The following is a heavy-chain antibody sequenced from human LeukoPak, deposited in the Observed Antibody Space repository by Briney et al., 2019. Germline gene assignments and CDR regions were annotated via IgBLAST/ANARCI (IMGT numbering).Heavy chain of an antibody. V-gene: IGHV1-69*13. CDR1: GGTFSSYA. D-gene: IGHD2/OR15-2a*01. Sequence: ASVKVSCKASGGTFSSYAISWVRQAPGQGLEWMGGIIPIFGTANYAQKFQGRVTITADESTSTAYMELSSLRSEDTAVYYCARGSLVLSGYYYYMDVWGKGTTVTVSS. CDR2: IIPIFGTA. CDR3: ARGSLVLSGYYYYMDV. J-gene: IGHJ6*03.